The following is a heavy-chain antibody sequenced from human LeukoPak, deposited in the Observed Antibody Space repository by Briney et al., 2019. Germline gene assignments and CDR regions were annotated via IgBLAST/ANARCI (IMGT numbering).Heavy chain of an antibody. CDR1: GFTFSSYA. CDR2: ISYDGSNK. D-gene: IGHD6-6*01. CDR3: ARDALYSSSSFDY. J-gene: IGHJ4*02. Sequence: GGSLRLSCAASGFTFSSYAMHWVRQAPGKGLEWVAVISYDGSNKYYAGSVKGRFTISRDNSKNTLYLQMNSLRAEDTAVYYCARDALYSSSSFDYWGQGTLVTVSS. V-gene: IGHV3-30*04.